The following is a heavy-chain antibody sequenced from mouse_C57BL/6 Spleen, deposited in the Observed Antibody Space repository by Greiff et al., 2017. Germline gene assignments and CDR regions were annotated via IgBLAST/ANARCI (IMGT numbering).Heavy chain of an antibody. Sequence: QVQLQQPGAELVRPGSSVKLSCKASGYTFTSYWMHWVKQRPIQGLEWIGNIDPSDSETHYNQKFKDKATLTVDKSSSTAYMQLSSLTSEDSAVYYCARGNYDYPWFAYWGQGTLVTVSA. CDR3: ARGNYDYPWFAY. CDR2: IDPSDSET. V-gene: IGHV1-52*01. D-gene: IGHD2-4*01. CDR1: GYTFTSYW. J-gene: IGHJ3*01.